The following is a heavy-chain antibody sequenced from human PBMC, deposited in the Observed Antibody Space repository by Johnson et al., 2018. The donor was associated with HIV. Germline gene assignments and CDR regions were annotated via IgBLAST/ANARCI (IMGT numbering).Heavy chain of an antibody. J-gene: IGHJ3*02. CDR2: ISYDGSNI. D-gene: IGHD6-13*01. Sequence: QVKLVESGGVVVQPGRSLRLSCAASGFTFSSYALHWVRQAPGKGLEWVAVISYDGSNIYYADSVKGRFTISRDNSKNTLYLQMNSLRPEDTAVYYCARDARYSRSWPDAFDIWGQGTMVTVSP. CDR1: GFTFSSYA. V-gene: IGHV3-30-3*01. CDR3: ARDARYSRSWPDAFDI.